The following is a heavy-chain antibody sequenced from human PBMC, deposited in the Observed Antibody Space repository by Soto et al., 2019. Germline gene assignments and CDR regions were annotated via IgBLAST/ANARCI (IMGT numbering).Heavy chain of an antibody. J-gene: IGHJ4*02. CDR1: GFTFSSYG. D-gene: IGHD2-15*01. CDR3: AKETYSGPLDY. CDR2: ISYDGSNK. Sequence: QVQLVESGGGVVQPGRSLRLSCAASGFTFSSYGMHWVRQAPGKGLEWVAVISYDGSNKYYADSVKGRFTISRDNSKNTQYLQMNSLRAEDTAVYYCAKETYSGPLDYWGQGTLVTVSS. V-gene: IGHV3-30*18.